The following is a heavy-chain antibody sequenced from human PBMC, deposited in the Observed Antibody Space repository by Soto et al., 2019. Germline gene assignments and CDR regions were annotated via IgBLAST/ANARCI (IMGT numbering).Heavy chain of an antibody. Sequence: ASVKVSCKASGYTFTSYDINWVRQATGQGLEWMGWMNPNSGNTGYAQKFQGRVTMTRNTSISTAYMELSSLRSEDTAVYYCARGPVPNKYRTGIERPLDGMDVWGQGTTVTVSS. V-gene: IGHV1-8*01. CDR1: GYTFTSYD. J-gene: IGHJ6*02. CDR3: ARGPVPNKYRTGIERPLDGMDV. CDR2: MNPNSGNT. D-gene: IGHD3-10*01.